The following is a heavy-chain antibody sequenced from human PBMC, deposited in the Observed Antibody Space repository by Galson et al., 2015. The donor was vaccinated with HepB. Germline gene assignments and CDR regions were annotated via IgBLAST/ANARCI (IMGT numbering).Heavy chain of an antibody. V-gene: IGHV1-2*02. Sequence: SVTVSCKASGYTFTAYYLHWVRQAPGQGLEWMGWVNPNSGATNYAQNFQGRVTMTRDTSSSTAYMELGRLISDDTAVYYCARDRSYCSAGRCYSGYYYGLDVWGQGTTVTVSS. CDR2: VNPNSGAT. CDR1: GYTFTAYY. D-gene: IGHD2-15*01. CDR3: ARDRSYCSAGRCYSGYYYGLDV. J-gene: IGHJ6*02.